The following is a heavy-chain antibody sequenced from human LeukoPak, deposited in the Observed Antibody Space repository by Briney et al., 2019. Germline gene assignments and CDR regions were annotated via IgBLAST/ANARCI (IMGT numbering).Heavy chain of an antibody. CDR2: ISSSSSYI. V-gene: IGHV3-21*01. J-gene: IGHJ3*02. CDR1: GFTFSSYS. D-gene: IGHD2-2*01. Sequence: PGGSLRLSCAASGFTFSSYSMNWVRQAPGKGLEWVSSISSSSSYIYYADSVKGRFTISRDNAKNSLYLQMNSLRAEDTAVYYSARVYCSSTSCFGTYDAFDIWGQGTMVTVSS. CDR3: ARVYCSSTSCFGTYDAFDI.